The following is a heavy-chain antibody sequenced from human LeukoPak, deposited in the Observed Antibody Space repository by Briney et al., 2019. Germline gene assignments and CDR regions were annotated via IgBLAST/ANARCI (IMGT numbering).Heavy chain of an antibody. CDR1: GYTFTSYY. J-gene: IGHJ4*02. D-gene: IGHD2-2*01. CDR3: ARDRSPVVVPAANVWGY. V-gene: IGHV1-46*01. CDR2: INLSGGST. Sequence: ASVKVSCKASGYTFTSYYMHWVRQAPGQGLEWMGIINLSGGSTSYAQKFQGRVTMTRDTSTSTVYMELSSLRSEDTAVYYCARDRSPVVVPAANVWGYWGQGTLVTVSS.